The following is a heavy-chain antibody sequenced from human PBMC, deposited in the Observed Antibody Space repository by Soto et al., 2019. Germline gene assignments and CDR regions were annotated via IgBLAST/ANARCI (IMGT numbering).Heavy chain of an antibody. CDR2: IYQSGTT. V-gene: IGHV4-61*01. D-gene: IGHD3-22*01. CDR1: GGPVRSGSYY. CDR3: ARDSSGRHDY. J-gene: IGHJ4*02. Sequence: SETLSLTCSVSGGPVRSGSYYWTWIRQPPGKGLEWIGYIYQSGTTNYNASLKSRVTISIDTSKNQFFLKLNSVTAADTAVYYCARDSSGRHDYWGQGTLVTVS.